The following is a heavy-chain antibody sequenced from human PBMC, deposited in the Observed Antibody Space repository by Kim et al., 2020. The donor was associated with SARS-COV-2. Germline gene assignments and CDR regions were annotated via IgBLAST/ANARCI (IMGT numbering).Heavy chain of an antibody. V-gene: IGHV3-48*02. CDR3: AKGGGMDV. Sequence: SITISYADSVKGRFTISGDNAKNSLYLQVKSLRDEDTAVYYCAKGGGMDVWGQGTTVTVSS. CDR2: SITI. J-gene: IGHJ6*02.